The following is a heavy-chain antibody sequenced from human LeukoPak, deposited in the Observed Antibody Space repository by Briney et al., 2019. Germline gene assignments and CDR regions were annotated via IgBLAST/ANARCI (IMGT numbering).Heavy chain of an antibody. Sequence: GGSLRLSCAASGFTFSSYSMNWVRQAPGKGLEWVSSISSSSSYIYYADSVKGRFTISRDNAKNSLYLQMNSLRAEDTAVYYCARDTLVYADSPDAFDIWGQGTMVTVSS. J-gene: IGHJ3*02. D-gene: IGHD4-17*01. CDR3: ARDTLVYADSPDAFDI. CDR1: GFTFSSYS. CDR2: ISSSSSYI. V-gene: IGHV3-21*01.